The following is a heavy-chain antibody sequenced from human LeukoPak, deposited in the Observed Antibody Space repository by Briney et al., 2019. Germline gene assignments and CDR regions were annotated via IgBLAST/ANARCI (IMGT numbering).Heavy chain of an antibody. Sequence: GGSLRLSCAASGFTVSSNYMSWVRQAPGKGLEWVSVIYSGGSRYYADSVKGRFTISRDNSKNTMYLQMNRLRPEDAAVYYCAKAPVTTCRGAYCYPFDYWGQGTLVTVSS. J-gene: IGHJ4*02. V-gene: IGHV3-53*01. D-gene: IGHD2-21*01. CDR3: AKAPVTTCRGAYCYPFDY. CDR1: GFTVSSNY. CDR2: IYSGGSR.